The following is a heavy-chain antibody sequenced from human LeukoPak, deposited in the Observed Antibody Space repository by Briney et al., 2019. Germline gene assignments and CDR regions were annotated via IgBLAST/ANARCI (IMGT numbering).Heavy chain of an antibody. V-gene: IGHV1-69*06. CDR1: GGTFSSYA. J-gene: IGHJ4*02. D-gene: IGHD3-10*01. CDR3: ARHSYSGSSPRSLDY. Sequence: GASVKVSCKASGGTFSSYAISWVRQAPGQGLDWMGGIIPIFGTANYAQKFQGRVTITADKSTSTAYMELSSLRSEDTAVYYCARHSYSGSSPRSLDYWGQGTLVTVSS. CDR2: IIPIFGTA.